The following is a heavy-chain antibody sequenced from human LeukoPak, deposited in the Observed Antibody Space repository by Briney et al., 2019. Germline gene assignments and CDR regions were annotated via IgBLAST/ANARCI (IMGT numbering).Heavy chain of an antibody. CDR3: AMTTYYYDSSGYRIPFDY. Sequence: ASVKVSCKASGGTFSSYAISWVRQAPGQGLEWMGRIIPILGIANYAQKFQGRVTITADKSTSTAYMELSSLRSEDTAVYYCAMTTYYYDSSGYRIPFDYWGQGTLVTVSS. J-gene: IGHJ4*02. V-gene: IGHV1-69*04. D-gene: IGHD3-22*01. CDR1: GGTFSSYA. CDR2: IIPILGIA.